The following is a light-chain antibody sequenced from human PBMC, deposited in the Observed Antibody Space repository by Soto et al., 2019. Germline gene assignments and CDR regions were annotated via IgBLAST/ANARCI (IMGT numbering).Light chain of an antibody. CDR1: QSVSNY. Sequence: EIVLTQSPGTLSLSPGERATLSCRASQSVSNYLAWYQQKSGQAPRLLIYGATSRASGTPHRFSGIGSGTDFTLTISRLEPEDFAVYYCQQYETSLNFGGGTK. CDR2: GAT. CDR3: QQYETSLN. J-gene: IGKJ4*01. V-gene: IGKV3-20*01.